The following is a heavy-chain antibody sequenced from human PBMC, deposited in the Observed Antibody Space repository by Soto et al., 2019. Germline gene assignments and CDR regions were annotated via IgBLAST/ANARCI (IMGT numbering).Heavy chain of an antibody. CDR3: AIGQDGYNSDY. CDR2: IIPIRGIA. V-gene: IGHV1-69*02. CDR1: GGTFSSYT. J-gene: IGHJ4*02. D-gene: IGHD5-12*01. Sequence: QVQVVQSGAEVKEPGSSVKVACKASGGTFSSYTISWVRQAPGQGLEWMGSIIPIRGIANYAQKFQGRVTIPPYKSTSIAYMELSGLRSDDTAVYYCAIGQDGYNSDYWGQGTLATVSS.